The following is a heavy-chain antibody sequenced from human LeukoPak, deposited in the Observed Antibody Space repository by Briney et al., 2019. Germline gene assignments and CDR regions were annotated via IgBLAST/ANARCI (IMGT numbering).Heavy chain of an antibody. CDR2: IYYSGRT. D-gene: IGHD6-19*01. V-gene: IGHV4-59*08. CDR3: ARHGGGAVALTRDAFDI. Sequence: GGLSRACTVAGGSISSYYWRWRRRPAGEGGEGSGYIYYSGRTNDNPALKSRGTISIDTSKNQFSLKLSSVTAADTAVYYCARHGGGAVALTRDAFDIWGQGTMVTVSS. J-gene: IGHJ3*02. CDR1: GGSISSYY.